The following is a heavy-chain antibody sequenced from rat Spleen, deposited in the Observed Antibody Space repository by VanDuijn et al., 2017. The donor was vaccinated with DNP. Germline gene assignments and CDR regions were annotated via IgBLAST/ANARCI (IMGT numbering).Heavy chain of an antibody. Sequence: EVQLVESGGGFVQPGRSLKLSCAASGFIFSNYDMAWVRQAPTKGLEWVAYISPSGGSTYYRDSVKGRFTISRDYARSTLYLQMDSLRSEDTATYYCATSSYFGYDYGFAYWGQGTLVTVSS. CDR2: ISPSGGST. CDR1: GFIFSNYD. CDR3: ATSSYFGYDYGFAY. J-gene: IGHJ3*01. V-gene: IGHV5-27*01. D-gene: IGHD1-7*01.